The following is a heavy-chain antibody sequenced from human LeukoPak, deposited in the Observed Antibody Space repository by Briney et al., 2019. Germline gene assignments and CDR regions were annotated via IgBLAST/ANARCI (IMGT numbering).Heavy chain of an antibody. CDR2: KKQDGGEK. D-gene: IGHD5-12*01. CDR1: GFILTSYW. CDR3: ARDVDASY. V-gene: IGHV3-7*01. J-gene: IGHJ4*02. Sequence: GGSLRLSCAACGFILTSYWMTWVRQAPGKGVEWVANKKQDGGEKYYVDCVKGRFTISRDNAKNLLSLQMNSLRAEDTAMYYCARDVDASYWGQGTLVTVPS.